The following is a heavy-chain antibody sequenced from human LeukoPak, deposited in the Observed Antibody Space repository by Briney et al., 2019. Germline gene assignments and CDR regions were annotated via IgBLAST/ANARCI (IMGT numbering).Heavy chain of an antibody. D-gene: IGHD6-25*01. CDR3: ARVLTAAGLDF. CDR1: GGSISDSRT. Sequence: SETLSLTCTVSGGSISDSRTWGWVRQSPGKGLEWIANIHDDGRTASNPSLRSRLTISQDTSKNQFSLKVSSMTAADTAFYYCARVLTAAGLDFWGQGTLVTVSS. CDR2: IHDDGRT. J-gene: IGHJ4*02. V-gene: IGHV4-39*07.